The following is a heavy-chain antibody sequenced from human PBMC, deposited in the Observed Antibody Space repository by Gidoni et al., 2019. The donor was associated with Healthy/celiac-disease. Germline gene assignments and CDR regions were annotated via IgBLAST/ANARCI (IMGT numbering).Heavy chain of an antibody. Sequence: EVQLLESGGGLVQPGGSLGLSCAASGFTFSSYAMSWVRQAPGKGLGWVSAISGSGGSTYYADSVKGRFTISRDNSKNTLYLQMNSLRAEDTAVYYCARRRVAGGAFDIWGQGTMVTVSS. CDR2: ISGSGGST. V-gene: IGHV3-23*01. CDR3: ARRRVAGGAFDI. D-gene: IGHD2-8*02. CDR1: GFTFSSYA. J-gene: IGHJ3*02.